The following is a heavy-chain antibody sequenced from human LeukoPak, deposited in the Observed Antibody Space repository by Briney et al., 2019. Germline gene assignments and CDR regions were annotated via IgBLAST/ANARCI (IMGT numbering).Heavy chain of an antibody. CDR1: GFIVSSNY. D-gene: IGHD3-3*01. CDR3: ARGGQFLEWRIYDY. J-gene: IGHJ4*02. CDR2: IYSGGST. V-gene: IGHV3-53*01. Sequence: GGSLRLSCAASGFIVSSNYMSWVRQAPGKGLEWVSVIYSGGSTYYADSVKGRFTIYRDNSKNTLYLQMNSLRAEDTAVYYCARGGQFLEWRIYDYWGQGTLVTVSS.